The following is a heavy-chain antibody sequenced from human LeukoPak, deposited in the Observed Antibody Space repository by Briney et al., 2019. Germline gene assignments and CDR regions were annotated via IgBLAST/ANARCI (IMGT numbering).Heavy chain of an antibody. V-gene: IGHV4-4*02. CDR3: ASSPPPNYYYGMDV. CDR1: GGSISSNNW. CDR2: IYHSGST. J-gene: IGHJ6*02. Sequence: SETLSLTCAISGGSISSNNWWSWDRQPPGKGLEWIGEIYHSGSTNYNPSLKSRVTISVDKSKNHFSLKLSSVTVADTAVYYCASSPPPNYYYGMDVWGQGTTVTVSS.